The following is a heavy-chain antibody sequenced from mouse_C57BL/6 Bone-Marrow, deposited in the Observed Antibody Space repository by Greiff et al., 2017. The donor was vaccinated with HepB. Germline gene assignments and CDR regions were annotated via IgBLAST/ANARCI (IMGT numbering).Heavy chain of an antibody. Sequence: VQLQQSGPELVKPGASVKISCKASGYAFSSSWMNWVKQRPGKGLEWIGRIYPGDGDTNYNGKFKGKATLTADKSSSTAYMQLSSLTSEDSAVYFCARERTGTWFAYWGQGTLVTVSA. D-gene: IGHD4-1*01. CDR2: IYPGDGDT. CDR1: GYAFSSSW. V-gene: IGHV1-82*01. J-gene: IGHJ3*01. CDR3: ARERTGTWFAY.